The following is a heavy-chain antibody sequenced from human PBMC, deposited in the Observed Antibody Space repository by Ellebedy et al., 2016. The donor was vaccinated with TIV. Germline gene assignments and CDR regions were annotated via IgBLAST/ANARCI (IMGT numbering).Heavy chain of an antibody. Sequence: GGSLRLSXVASGFSFGSYGMHWVRQAPGKGLEWVAVVWHDGSTTYYEDSVKGRFTISRDNSKNTLYLQMNDLRVEDTAVYYCARGRGYSAGWFQDWFDSWGQGTPVTVSS. CDR3: ARGRGYSAGWFQDWFDS. CDR2: VWHDGSTT. V-gene: IGHV3-33*01. D-gene: IGHD6-19*01. J-gene: IGHJ5*01. CDR1: GFSFGSYG.